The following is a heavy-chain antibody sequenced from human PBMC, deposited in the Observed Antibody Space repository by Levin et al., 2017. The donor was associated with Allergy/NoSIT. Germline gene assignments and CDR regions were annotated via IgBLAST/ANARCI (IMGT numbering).Heavy chain of an antibody. Sequence: GASVKVSCKTSGYTFTAYFIHWVRQAPGQGLEWVGRINPTSGDTDLAQKFQGRVTMTRDTSITTAYMELTSLRSDDTAVYYCARVATVTASESYWGQGTLVTVSS. J-gene: IGHJ4*02. CDR3: ARVATVTASESY. D-gene: IGHD4-17*01. CDR2: INPTSGDT. V-gene: IGHV1-2*06. CDR1: GYTFTAYF.